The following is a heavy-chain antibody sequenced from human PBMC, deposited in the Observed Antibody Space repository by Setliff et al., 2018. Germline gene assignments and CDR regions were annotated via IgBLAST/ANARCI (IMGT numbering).Heavy chain of an antibody. CDR3: TVAPGYCSGGSCSYYYYYGMDV. CDR1: GFTFGDYA. J-gene: IGHJ6*02. CDR2: IRSKAYGGTT. V-gene: IGHV3-49*04. D-gene: IGHD2-15*01. Sequence: SLKISCTASGFTFGDYAMSWVRQAPGKGLEWVGFIRSKAYGGTTEYAASVKGRFTISRDDSKSIAYLQMNSLKTEDTAVYYCTVAPGYCSGGSCSYYYYYGMDVWGQGTTVTV.